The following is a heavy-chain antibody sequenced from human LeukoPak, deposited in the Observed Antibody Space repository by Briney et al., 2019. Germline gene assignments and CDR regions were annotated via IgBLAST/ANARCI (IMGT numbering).Heavy chain of an antibody. V-gene: IGHV6-1*01. D-gene: IGHD6-19*01. CDR2: TYYRSQWFN. J-gene: IGHJ4*02. CDR3: ARVGGSGWYAFDY. CDR1: GDSVSSNSAA. Sequence: SQTLSLTCALSGDSVSSNSAAWNWLRQSPPRGLEWLGRTYYRSQWFNDYAVSVKSRITLNPDTSKNQFSLQLNSVTPEDTAVYYCARVGGSGWYAFDYWGQGTLVTVSS.